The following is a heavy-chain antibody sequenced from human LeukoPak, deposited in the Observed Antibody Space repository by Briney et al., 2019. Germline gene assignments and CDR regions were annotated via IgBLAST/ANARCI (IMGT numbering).Heavy chain of an antibody. CDR2: IYYSGST. J-gene: IGHJ5*02. D-gene: IGHD5-18*01. V-gene: IGHV4-59*11. CDR3: ARVVTSMLYNWFDP. Sequence: SETLSLTCTVSGGSISSHYWSWIRQPPGKGLEWIGYIYYSGSTNYNPSLKSRVTISVDTSKNHFSLKLSSVTAADTAVYYCARVVTSMLYNWFDPWGQETLVTVSS. CDR1: GGSISSHY.